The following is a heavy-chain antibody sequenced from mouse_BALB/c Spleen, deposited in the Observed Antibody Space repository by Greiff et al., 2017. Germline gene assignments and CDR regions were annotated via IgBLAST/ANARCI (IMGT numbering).Heavy chain of an antibody. J-gene: IGHJ4*01. V-gene: IGHV5-6*01. CDR2: ISSGGSYT. Sequence: EVQLVESGGDLVKPGGSLKLSCAASGFTFSSYGMSWVRQTPDKRLEWVATISSGGSYTYYPDSVKGRFTISRDNAKNTLYLQMSSLKSEDTAMYYCARHGGPLPPAMDYWGQGTSVTVSS. CDR3: ARHGGPLPPAMDY. CDR1: GFTFSSYG.